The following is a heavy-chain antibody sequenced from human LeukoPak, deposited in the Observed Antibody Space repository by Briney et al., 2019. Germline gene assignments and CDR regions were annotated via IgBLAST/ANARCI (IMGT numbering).Heavy chain of an antibody. V-gene: IGHV4-34*01. D-gene: IGHD6-13*01. CDR2: NNHSGST. J-gene: IGHJ6*03. CDR3: ARGLSSSRRTYYYYYMDV. CDR1: GGFFSGYY. Sequence: SETPSPPCAVYGGFFSGYYWSWIRQPPRKGPEWVWGNNHSGSTNYNPSLKSRVTISVDTSKNQFSLKLSSVTAADTAVYYCARGLSSSRRTYYYYYMDVWGKGTTVTVSS.